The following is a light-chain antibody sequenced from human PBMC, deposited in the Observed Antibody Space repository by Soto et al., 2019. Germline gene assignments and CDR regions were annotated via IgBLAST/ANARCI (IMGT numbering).Light chain of an antibody. J-gene: IGKJ3*01. V-gene: IGKV2D-29*01. CDR2: EVS. Sequence: DVVMTQSPLSLPVTLGQPASISCRSSQSLVHSDGNTYLFWYVQKPGQPPQLLIYEVSNRLSGVPDRFSGSGSGTDFTLKISRVEAEDVGVYYCMQSIQLPKTFGPGTKVDIK. CDR3: MQSIQLPKT. CDR1: QSLVHSDGNTY.